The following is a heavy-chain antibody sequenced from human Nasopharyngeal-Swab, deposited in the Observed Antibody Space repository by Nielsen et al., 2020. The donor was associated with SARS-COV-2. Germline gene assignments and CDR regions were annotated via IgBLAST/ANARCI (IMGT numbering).Heavy chain of an antibody. V-gene: IGHV3-48*02. CDR2: ISSSSSTI. Sequence: GESLKISCAASGFTFSSDSMNWVRQAPGKGLEWVSYISSSSSTIYYADSVKGRFTISRDNAKNSLYLQMNSLRDEDTAVYYCASVRIFGVVMNDYWGQGTLVTVSS. CDR3: ASVRIFGVVMNDY. D-gene: IGHD3-3*02. J-gene: IGHJ4*02. CDR1: GFTFSSDS.